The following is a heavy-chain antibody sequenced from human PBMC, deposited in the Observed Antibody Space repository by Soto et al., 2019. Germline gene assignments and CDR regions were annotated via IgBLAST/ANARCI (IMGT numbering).Heavy chain of an antibody. V-gene: IGHV3-23*01. CDR1: GFTFSSYA. CDR2: ISGSGGST. CDR3: PREGSPAPDAFDI. Sequence: GGSLRLSCAASGFTFSSYAMSWVRQAPGKGLEWVSAISGSGGSTYYADSVKGRFTISRDNSKNTLYLQMNSLRAEDTAVYYCPREGSPAPDAFDIWGQGTMVTVSS. J-gene: IGHJ3*02. D-gene: IGHD2-15*01.